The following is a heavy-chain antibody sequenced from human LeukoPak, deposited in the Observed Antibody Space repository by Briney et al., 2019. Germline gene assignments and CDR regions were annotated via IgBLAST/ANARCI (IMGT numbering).Heavy chain of an antibody. D-gene: IGHD6-13*01. CDR2: ISSSSSYI. V-gene: IGHV3-21*01. J-gene: IGHJ3*02. CDR1: GFTFSSYS. Sequence: GGSQRLSCAASGFTFSSYSMNWVRQAPGKGLEWVSSISSSSSYIYYADSVKGRFTISRDNAKNSLYLQMNSLRAEDTAVYYCARDRLYSSPSLAFDIWGQGTMVTVSS. CDR3: ARDRLYSSPSLAFDI.